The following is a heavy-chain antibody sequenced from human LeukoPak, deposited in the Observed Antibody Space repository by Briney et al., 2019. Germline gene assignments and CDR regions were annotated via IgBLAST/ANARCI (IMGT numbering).Heavy chain of an antibody. D-gene: IGHD6-19*01. CDR1: GFTFSSYA. CDR3: PKRSSASFFDY. CDR2: IFGIGDST. V-gene: IGHV3-23*01. Sequence: PGGSLRLSRAPSGFTFSSYAMSAVRQGPGGGLEWGSVIFGIGDSTYYADSVWGRFTISRDNSKSTLFLRMNMLRAEATAVYSFPKRSSASFFDYWGQGTLVTVSS. J-gene: IGHJ4*02.